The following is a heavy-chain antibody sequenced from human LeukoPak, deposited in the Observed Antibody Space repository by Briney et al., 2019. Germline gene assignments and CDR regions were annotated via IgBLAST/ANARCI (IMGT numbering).Heavy chain of an antibody. D-gene: IGHD2-2*01. CDR1: GGTFSSYA. CDR3: ARGARSSTSGWFDP. J-gene: IGHJ5*02. V-gene: IGHV1-69*13. Sequence: ASVKVSCKASGGTFSSYAISWVRQAPGQGLEWMGGIIPIFGTANYAQKFQGRVTITADESTSTAYMELSSLRSEDTALYYCARGARSSTSGWFDPWGQGTLVTVSS. CDR2: IIPIFGTA.